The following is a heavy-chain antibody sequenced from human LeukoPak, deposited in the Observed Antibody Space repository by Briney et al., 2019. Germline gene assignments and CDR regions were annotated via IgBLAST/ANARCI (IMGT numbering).Heavy chain of an antibody. Sequence: PSETLSLTCAVSGGSISSGGYSWSWVRQPPGKGLEWIGYIYHSGSTYYNPSLKSRVTISVDRSKNQFSLKLSSVTAADTAVYYCARGTAYDYVWGSPYYFDYWGPGTLVTVSS. J-gene: IGHJ4*02. CDR3: ARGTAYDYVWGSPYYFDY. V-gene: IGHV4-30-2*01. CDR2: IYHSGST. CDR1: GGSISSGGYS. D-gene: IGHD3-16*01.